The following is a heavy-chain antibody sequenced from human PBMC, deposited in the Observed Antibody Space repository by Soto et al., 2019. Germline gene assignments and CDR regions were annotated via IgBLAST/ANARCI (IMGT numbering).Heavy chain of an antibody. V-gene: IGHV3-11*06. CDR3: ARFPVSMVRGYSMDV. CDR2: ISSSGPYT. CDR1: GFTFNDYY. J-gene: IGHJ6*02. D-gene: IGHD3-10*01. Sequence: QVQLVESGGGLVKPGGSLRLSCAASGFTFNDYYMSWVRPAPGKGLEWVSYISSSGPYTKYAESVKVRLTITRDHDKNSLYLQMSSLRGKDTAVYYCARFPVSMVRGYSMDVWGQGTTVTVSS.